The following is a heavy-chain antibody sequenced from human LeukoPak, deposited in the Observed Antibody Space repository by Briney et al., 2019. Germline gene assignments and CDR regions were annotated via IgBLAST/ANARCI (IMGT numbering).Heavy chain of an antibody. D-gene: IGHD3-3*01. Sequence: GGSLRLSCAASGFTFTYYWLTWVRQAPGKGLEWVANIKQEGSDKYYVDSVKGRFTISRDNAKNSLFLQMNSLKVEDTAIYYCATILNYDFWSGSTMDVWGQGTTVTVSS. CDR2: IKQEGSDK. V-gene: IGHV3-7*01. CDR3: ATILNYDFWSGSTMDV. J-gene: IGHJ6*02. CDR1: GFTFTYYW.